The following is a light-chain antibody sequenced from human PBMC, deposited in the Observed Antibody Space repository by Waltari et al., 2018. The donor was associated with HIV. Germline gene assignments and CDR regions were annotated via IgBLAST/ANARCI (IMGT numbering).Light chain of an antibody. V-gene: IGLV2-14*03. Sequence: QSALTQPASVSGSPGQSLPLSCTGSSSDVGGYAYVSWYQQHPGKAPKVLIFDVSNRPSGISNRFSGSKSGNTASLTISGLQAEDEADYYCSSYTSSSVVFGGGTKLTVL. J-gene: IGLJ3*02. CDR1: SSDVGGYAY. CDR2: DVS. CDR3: SSYTSSSVV.